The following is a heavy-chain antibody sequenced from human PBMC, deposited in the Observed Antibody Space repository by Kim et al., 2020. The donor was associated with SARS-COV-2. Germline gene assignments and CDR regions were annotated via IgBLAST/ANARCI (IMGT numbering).Heavy chain of an antibody. V-gene: IGHV1-18*01. CDR3: AREDGSGSYSY. Sequence: TNYAQKLQGRVTMTTATSTSTAYMELRSLRSDDTAVYYCAREDGSGSYSYWGQGTLVTVSS. CDR2: T. J-gene: IGHJ4*02. D-gene: IGHD3-10*01.